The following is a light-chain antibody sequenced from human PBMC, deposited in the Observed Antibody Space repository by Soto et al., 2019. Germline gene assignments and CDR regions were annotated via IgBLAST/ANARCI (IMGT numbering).Light chain of an antibody. CDR1: QSISSY. V-gene: IGKV1-39*01. CDR3: QQSYSTPYN. Sequence: DIQMTQSPSSLSASVGDRVTITCRASQSISSYLNWYQQKPGKAPKLLIYAASTLQSGVPSKFSGSGSGTDFTLTINSLQPEDIATYYCQQSYSTPYNFGQGTKLKIK. CDR2: AAS. J-gene: IGKJ2*01.